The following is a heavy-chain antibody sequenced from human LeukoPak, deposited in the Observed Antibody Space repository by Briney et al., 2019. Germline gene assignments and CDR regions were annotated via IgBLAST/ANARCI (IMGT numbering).Heavy chain of an antibody. CDR3: ARNSDNHDY. CDR2: IKEDGSEK. CDR1: GFAFGTYW. D-gene: IGHD1-26*01. Sequence: PGESLRLSCAASGFAFGTYWMSWVRQAPGKGLEWVANIKEDGSEKNYVDPVRGRFTISRDNAENSLYLQMNSLRAEDTAVYYCARNSDNHDYWGQGTLVTVSS. J-gene: IGHJ4*02. V-gene: IGHV3-7*04.